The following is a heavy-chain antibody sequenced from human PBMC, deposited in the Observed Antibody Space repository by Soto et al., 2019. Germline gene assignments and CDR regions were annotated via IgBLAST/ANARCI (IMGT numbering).Heavy chain of an antibody. CDR2: IYYSGST. J-gene: IGHJ3*02. CDR1: GGYISSSSYY. CDR3: ARHRHYSVADAFDI. V-gene: IGHV4-39*01. D-gene: IGHD2-15*01. Sequence: SETLSLTCTVSGGYISSSSYYWGWIRQPPGKGLEWIGSIYYSGSTYYNPSLKSRVTISVDTSKNQFSLKLSSVTAADTAVYYCARHRHYSVADAFDIWGQGTMVTVSS.